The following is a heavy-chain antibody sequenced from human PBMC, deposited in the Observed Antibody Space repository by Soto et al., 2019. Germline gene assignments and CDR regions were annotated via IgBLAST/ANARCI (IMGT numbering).Heavy chain of an antibody. Sequence: SETLSLTCAVYGGSFSGYYRTWIRQPPWTGLEWIGEINHSGSTNYNPSLKSRVTISVDTSKNQFSLKLTSVTAADTAVYYCARDKITGLFDYWGQGTLVTVSS. D-gene: IGHD2-8*02. CDR2: INHSGST. CDR3: ARDKITGLFDY. J-gene: IGHJ4*02. V-gene: IGHV4-34*01. CDR1: GGSFSGYY.